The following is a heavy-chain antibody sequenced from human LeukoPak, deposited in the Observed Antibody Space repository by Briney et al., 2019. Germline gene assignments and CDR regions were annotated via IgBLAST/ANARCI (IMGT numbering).Heavy chain of an antibody. V-gene: IGHV4-59*01. CDR2: TYDSGTT. D-gene: IGHD2/OR15-2a*01. J-gene: IGHJ3*02. CDR3: ARDFSAAFDI. CDR1: GGSFGNYY. Sequence: SETLXLTCTVSGGSFGNYYWSWIRQPPGKGLEWIGYTYDSGTTNYNPSLKSRVTISVDTATNQFSLKLRSVTAADTAVYYCARDFSAAFDIWGQGTMVTVSS.